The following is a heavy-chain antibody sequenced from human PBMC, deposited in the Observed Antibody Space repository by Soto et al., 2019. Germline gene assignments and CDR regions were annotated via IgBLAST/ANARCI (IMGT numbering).Heavy chain of an antibody. Sequence: QVQLVQSGAEVKKPGASVKVSCKASGYTFTSYAMHWVRQAPGQRLEWMGWINAGNGNTKYSQKFQGRVTITRDTSASTAYVELSSLRSEDTAVYYCARGRYCSGGSCYEPWGQGTLVTVSS. CDR1: GYTFTSYA. D-gene: IGHD2-15*01. V-gene: IGHV1-3*01. CDR2: INAGNGNT. CDR3: ARGRYCSGGSCYEP. J-gene: IGHJ5*02.